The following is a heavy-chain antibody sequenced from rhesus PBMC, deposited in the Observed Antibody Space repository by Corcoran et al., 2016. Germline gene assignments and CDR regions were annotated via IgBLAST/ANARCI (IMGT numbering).Heavy chain of an antibody. CDR3: AREGSYPDY. CDR2: ITSSGST. CDR1: GGSISSGYYY. J-gene: IGHJ4*01. D-gene: IGHD1-44*02. V-gene: IGHV4-122*02. Sequence: QVQLQESGPGVVKPSETLSLTCAVSGGSISSGYYYWSWIRQPPGKGLEWIGYITSSGSTSYNPSLKNRVTISRDTSKNQFSLKLSSVTAADTGVYYCAREGSYPDYWGQGVLVTVSS.